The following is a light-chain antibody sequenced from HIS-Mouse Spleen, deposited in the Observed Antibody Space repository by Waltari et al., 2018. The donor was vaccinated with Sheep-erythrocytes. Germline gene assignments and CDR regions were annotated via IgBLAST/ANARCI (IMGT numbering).Light chain of an antibody. CDR1: SRDVGGYNS. V-gene: IGLV2-11*01. CDR3: CSYAGSYNHV. J-gene: IGLJ1*01. Sequence: QSALTQPRSVSGSPGQSVTISCTGTSRDVGGYNSVSWYQQHPGKAPQLMIYDVSKRPSGVPDRFSGSKSGNTASLTISGLQAEDEADYYCCSYAGSYNHVFATGTKVTVL. CDR2: DVS.